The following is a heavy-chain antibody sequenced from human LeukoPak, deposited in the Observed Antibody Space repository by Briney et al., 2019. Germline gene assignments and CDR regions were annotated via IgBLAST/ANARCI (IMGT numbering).Heavy chain of an antibody. CDR1: GFTFSSYA. V-gene: IGHV3-23*01. Sequence: GGSLRLSCAASGFTFSSYAMSWVRQAPGKGLEWVSAISGSGGSTYYADSVKGRFTISRDNSKNRLYLQMNSLRAEDTAVYYCAKDLAATYYYYYGMDVWGQGTTVTVSS. CDR2: ISGSGGST. CDR3: AKDLAATYYYYYGMDV. J-gene: IGHJ6*02. D-gene: IGHD2-15*01.